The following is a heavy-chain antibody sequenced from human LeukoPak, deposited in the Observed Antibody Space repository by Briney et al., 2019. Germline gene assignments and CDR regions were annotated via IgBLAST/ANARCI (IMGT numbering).Heavy chain of an antibody. CDR1: GFTFSSYS. V-gene: IGHV3-21*01. Sequence: PGGSLRLSCAASGFTFSSYSMNWVRQAPGKGLEWVSSISSSSSYIYYADSVKGRFTMSRDNAKNSLYLQMDSLRAEDTAVYYCASDGYSGYVTYYFDYWGQGTLVTVSS. CDR3: ASDGYSGYVTYYFDY. CDR2: ISSSSSYI. J-gene: IGHJ4*02. D-gene: IGHD5-12*01.